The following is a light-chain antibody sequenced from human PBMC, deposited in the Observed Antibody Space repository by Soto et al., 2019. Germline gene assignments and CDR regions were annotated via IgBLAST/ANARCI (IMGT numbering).Light chain of an antibody. CDR1: QSVSSY. CDR2: DAV. CDR3: QHRSNWPRLT. Sequence: EIVFTQSPATLSLSPGERATLSCRASQSVSSYLAWYQQKPGQAPRLLIYDAVNRVTGIPARFSGSGSGTDFTLTISSLEPEDFAVYYCQHRSNWPRLTFGGGTKVDIK. V-gene: IGKV3-11*01. J-gene: IGKJ4*01.